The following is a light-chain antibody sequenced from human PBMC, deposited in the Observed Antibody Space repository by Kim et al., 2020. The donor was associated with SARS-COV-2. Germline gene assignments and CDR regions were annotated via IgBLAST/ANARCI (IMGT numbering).Light chain of an antibody. CDR2: LNSDGSH. V-gene: IGLV4-69*01. J-gene: IGLJ3*02. CDR1: SGHSSYA. Sequence: QPVLTQSPSASASLGASVKLTCTLSSGHSSYAIACHQQQPEKGPRYLMKLNSDGSHRKGDGIPDRFSVSSSGAERYLTISSLQSEDEADYYCQAWDTAVQGVFGGGTQLTVL. CDR3: QAWDTAVQGV.